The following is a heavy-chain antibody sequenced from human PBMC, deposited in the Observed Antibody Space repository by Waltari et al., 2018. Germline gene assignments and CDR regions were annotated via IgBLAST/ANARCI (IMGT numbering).Heavy chain of an antibody. CDR2: IDPSDSYI. CDR1: GYRFTSYW. V-gene: IGHV5-10-1*03. J-gene: IGHJ5*02. D-gene: IGHD3-16*01. CDR3: ARHSIKGFADGGWFDP. Sequence: EVQLVQSGAEVKKPGESLRISCTGSGYRFTSYWVTWLRQMPVKGLEWMGRIDPSDSYIKYSPSFQGRVTISVDKSISTAFLQLSSLEASDSGMYYCARHSIKGFADGGWFDPWGRGTLVTVSS.